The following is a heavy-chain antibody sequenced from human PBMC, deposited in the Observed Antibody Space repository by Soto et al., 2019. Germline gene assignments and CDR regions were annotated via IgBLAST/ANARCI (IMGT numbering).Heavy chain of an antibody. CDR2: IHGDGGKI. Sequence: PGGSLRLSCVGSGFMFSAYWMSWVRQAPGKGLEWVANIHGDGGKIYYVDSVKGRFTISRDNAKRSLYLQMNSLRAEDTAVYYCARGGSYYYDSSGYYANWGQGTLVTVSS. CDR3: ARGGSYYYDSSGYYAN. V-gene: IGHV3-7*01. J-gene: IGHJ4*02. D-gene: IGHD3-22*01. CDR1: GFMFSAYW.